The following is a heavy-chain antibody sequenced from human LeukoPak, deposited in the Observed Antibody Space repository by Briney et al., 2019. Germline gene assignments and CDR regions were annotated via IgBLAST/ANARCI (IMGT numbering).Heavy chain of an antibody. CDR1: GYTFTGYY. D-gene: IGHD2-2*01. CDR2: INPNSGGT. Sequence: ASVKVSCKASGYTFTGYYMHWVRQAPGQGLEWMGWINPNSGGTNHAQKFQGWVTMTRDTSISTAYMELSRLRSDDTAVYYCARGSLVVVPAATMYNWFDPWGQGTLVTVSS. J-gene: IGHJ5*02. V-gene: IGHV1-2*04. CDR3: ARGSLVVVPAATMYNWFDP.